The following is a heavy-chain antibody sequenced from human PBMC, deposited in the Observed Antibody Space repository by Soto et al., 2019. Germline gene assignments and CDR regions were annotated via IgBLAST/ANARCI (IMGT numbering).Heavy chain of an antibody. J-gene: IGHJ6*02. CDR1: GGSFSGYY. D-gene: IGHD6-13*01. CDR3: ASGFGFGSSSWYGRYGMDV. CDR2: INHSGST. Sequence: SETLSLTCAVYGGSFSGYYWSWIRQPPGKGLEWIGEINHSGSTNYNPSLKSRVTISVDTSKNQFSLKLSSVTAADTAVFYCASGFGFGSSSWYGRYGMDVWGQGTTVTVSS. V-gene: IGHV4-34*01.